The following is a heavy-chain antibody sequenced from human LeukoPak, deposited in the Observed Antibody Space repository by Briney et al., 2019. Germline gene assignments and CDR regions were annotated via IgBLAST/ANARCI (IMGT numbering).Heavy chain of an antibody. Sequence: GGSLRLSCAASGFTFSYYWMSWVRQAPGKGLEWVANIKQDGSEEYYVDFVKGRFTISRDNAKNSLYLQMNSLRAEDTAVYYCASKGCTGGNCKHYFDYWGQGTLVTVAS. D-gene: IGHD2-8*02. V-gene: IGHV3-7*03. CDR2: IKQDGSEE. CDR1: GFTFSYYW. CDR3: ASKGCTGGNCKHYFDY. J-gene: IGHJ4*02.